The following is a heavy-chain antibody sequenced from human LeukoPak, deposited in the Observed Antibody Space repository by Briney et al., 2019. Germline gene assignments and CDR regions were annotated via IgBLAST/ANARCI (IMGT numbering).Heavy chain of an antibody. D-gene: IGHD3-10*02. V-gene: IGHV3-23*01. J-gene: IGHJ5*02. CDR1: GFAFSNHG. CDR2: ISDTGKKT. CDR3: ARGGAYDYVVLDA. Sequence: GGSLRLSCEASGFAFSNHGMTWVRQAPGEGLQWVATISDTGKKTFYRDSVRGRFTISRDTSNNTLYLQMDGLRADDPAVYYCARGGAYDYVVLDAWGQGTLVTVSS.